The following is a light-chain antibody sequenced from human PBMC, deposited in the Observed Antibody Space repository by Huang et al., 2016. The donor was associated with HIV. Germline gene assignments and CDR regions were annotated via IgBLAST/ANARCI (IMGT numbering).Light chain of an antibody. CDR3: QVYGF. CDR1: QSVSGLY. J-gene: IGKJ2*01. V-gene: IGKV3-20*01. Sequence: SVLTQSPDTLSLSPGERATLSCRASQSVSGLYLTWYQKRPGQPPRLLIYGASNRATGIPDRFSGSESGRDFTLTISGLEPEDFAVYFCQVYGFFGQGTKLEIK. CDR2: GAS.